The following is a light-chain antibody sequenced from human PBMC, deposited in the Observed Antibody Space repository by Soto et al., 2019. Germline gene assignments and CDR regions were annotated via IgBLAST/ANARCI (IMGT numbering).Light chain of an antibody. V-gene: IGKV3-20*01. J-gene: IGKJ5*01. CDR1: QSVSSSY. CDR2: GAS. CDR3: QQYGSSPPIT. Sequence: EIVLTQSPGTLSLARGERATLSCRASQSVSSSYLAWYQQKPGQAPRLLIYGASSRATGIPDRFSGSGSGTDFTLTISRLEPEDFAVYYCQQYGSSPPITFDQGTRLEIK.